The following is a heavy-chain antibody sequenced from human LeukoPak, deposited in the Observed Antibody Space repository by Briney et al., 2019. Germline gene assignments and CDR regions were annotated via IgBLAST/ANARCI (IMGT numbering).Heavy chain of an antibody. Sequence: ASVKVSCKASGYTFTSYGISWVRQAPGQGFEWMGWISAYNANTNYAQKLQGRVTMTTDTSTSTAYMELRSLRSDDTAVYYCERDPSWGGAFDIWGQGTMVTVSS. V-gene: IGHV1-18*01. D-gene: IGHD7-27*01. CDR3: ERDPSWGGAFDI. CDR2: ISAYNANT. CDR1: GYTFTSYG. J-gene: IGHJ3*02.